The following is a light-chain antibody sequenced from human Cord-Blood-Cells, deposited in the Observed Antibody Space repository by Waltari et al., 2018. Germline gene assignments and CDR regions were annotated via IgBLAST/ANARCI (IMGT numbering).Light chain of an antibody. Sequence: QSALTQPASVSGSPGQSITISCTGTSSDVGSYNLVSWYQQHPGKAPKLMIYEVSKRPSGVSKRFSGYKSGNTASLTISGLQAEDEADYYCCSYAGSSTYVFGTGTKVTVL. J-gene: IGLJ1*01. CDR2: EVS. V-gene: IGLV2-23*02. CDR3: CSYAGSSTYV. CDR1: SSDVGSYNL.